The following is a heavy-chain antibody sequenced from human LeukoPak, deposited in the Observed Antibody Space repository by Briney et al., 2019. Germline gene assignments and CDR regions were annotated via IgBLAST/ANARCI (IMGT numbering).Heavy chain of an antibody. V-gene: IGHV3-23*01. CDR1: GFPYTIYA. J-gene: IGHJ4*02. Sequence: GGPPRLSCAASGFPYTIYAMGWVREAPGKGLEWVSALGDSGASTYYADSVKGRFTISRDNSKNTLYLQMNSLRAEDTAVYYCAKSGPGGTMVRGVIIATWDVWGQGTLVTVSS. CDR3: AKSGPGGTMVRGVIIATWDV. D-gene: IGHD3-10*01. CDR2: LGDSGAST.